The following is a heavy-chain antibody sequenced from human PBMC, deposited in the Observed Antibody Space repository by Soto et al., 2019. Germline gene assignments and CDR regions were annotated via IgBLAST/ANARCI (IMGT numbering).Heavy chain of an antibody. D-gene: IGHD4-17*01. CDR1: GFTFSSYW. CDR2: INSDGSST. J-gene: IGHJ4*02. V-gene: IGHV3-74*01. Sequence: PGGSLRLSCAASGFTFSSYWMHCVRQAPGKGLVWVSRINSDGSSTSYADSVKGRFTISRDNAKNTLYLQMNSLRAEDTAVYYCATTVNWSIVDYWGQGTLVTVSS. CDR3: ATTVNWSIVDY.